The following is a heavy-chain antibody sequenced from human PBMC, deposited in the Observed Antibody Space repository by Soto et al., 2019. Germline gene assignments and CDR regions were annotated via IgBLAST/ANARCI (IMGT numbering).Heavy chain of an antibody. Sequence: SETLSLTCTVSGGSISSGDYYWSWIRQPPGKGLEWIGYIYYSGSTYYNPSLKSRVTISVDTSKNQFSLKLSSVTAADTAVYYCATYDYGGKIFDYWGQGTLVTVSS. CDR1: GGSISSGDYY. CDR3: ATYDYGGKIFDY. J-gene: IGHJ4*02. D-gene: IGHD4-17*01. CDR2: IYYSGST. V-gene: IGHV4-30-4*01.